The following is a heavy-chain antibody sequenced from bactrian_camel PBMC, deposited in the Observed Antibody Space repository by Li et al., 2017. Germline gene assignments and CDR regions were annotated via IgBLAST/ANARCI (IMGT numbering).Heavy chain of an antibody. CDR2: IYTGSNKT. CDR3: VAKLSCVGSSRPPPAPNT. CDR1: GYTVSSKC. D-gene: IGHD6*01. V-gene: IGHV3S29*01. J-gene: IGHJ4*01. Sequence: QVQLVESGGGSVLAGGSLRLSCAVSGYTVSSKCMAWFRQAPGKEREGVATIYTGSNKTYYSNSVKGRFTISQDEAKNTIYLQMNDLQPEDTAMYYCVAKLSCVGSSRPPPAPNTWGQGTQVTVS.